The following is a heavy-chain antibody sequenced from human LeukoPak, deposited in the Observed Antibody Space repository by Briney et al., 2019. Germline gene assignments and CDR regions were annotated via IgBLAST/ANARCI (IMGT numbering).Heavy chain of an antibody. V-gene: IGHV1-69*05. CDR3: ARGARISSSWYSSV. J-gene: IGHJ4*02. CDR2: IIPIFGTA. CDR1: GGTFSSYA. D-gene: IGHD2-2*01. Sequence: SVKVSCTASGGTFSSYAISWVRQAPGQGLEWVGGIIPIFGTANYAQKFQGRVTITTDESTSTAYMELSSLRSEDTAVYYCARGARISSSWYSSVWGQGTLITVS.